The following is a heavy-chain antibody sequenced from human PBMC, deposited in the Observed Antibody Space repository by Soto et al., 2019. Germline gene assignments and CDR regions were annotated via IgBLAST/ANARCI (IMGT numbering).Heavy chain of an antibody. CDR1: GGSISSGGYY. Sequence: SETLSLTXTVSGGSISSGGYYWSWIRQHPGKGLEWIGYIYYSGSTYYNPSLKSRVTISVDTSKNQFSLKLSSVTAADTAVYYCATCSGYYLQHDYWGQGTLVTVSS. D-gene: IGHD3-22*01. CDR2: IYYSGST. CDR3: ATCSGYYLQHDY. V-gene: IGHV4-31*03. J-gene: IGHJ4*02.